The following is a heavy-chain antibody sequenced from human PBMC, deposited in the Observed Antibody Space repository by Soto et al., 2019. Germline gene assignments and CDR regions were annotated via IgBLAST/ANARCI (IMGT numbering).Heavy chain of an antibody. D-gene: IGHD6-6*01. Sequence: QVPLVQSGAEVKKPGASVKVSCKASGYTFTSYGISWVRQAPGQGLEWMGWISAYNGNTNYAQKLQGRVTMTTDTSTSTAYMEPRSLISDATDVYYCARLGKFAADLVEQLRPHYYYYYMDVWGKGTTVNVYS. CDR2: ISAYNGNT. CDR1: GYTFTSYG. V-gene: IGHV1-18*01. J-gene: IGHJ6*03. CDR3: ARLGKFAADLVEQLRPHYYYYYMDV.